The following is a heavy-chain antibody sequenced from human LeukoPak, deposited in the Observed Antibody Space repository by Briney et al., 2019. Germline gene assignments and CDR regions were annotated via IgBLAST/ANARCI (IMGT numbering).Heavy chain of an antibody. CDR2: MNPNSGNT. CDR1: VYTFTSCD. D-gene: IGHD6-19*01. V-gene: IGHV1-8*01. Sequence: ASVKVSCKASVYTFTSCDINWVRQATGQGLEWMGWMNPNSGNTGYGQSFQGRITMTRDISIGTAYMELSNLTSEDTAIYYCTRASSGRRDNWGQGTLVTVSA. CDR3: TRASSGRRDN. J-gene: IGHJ4*02.